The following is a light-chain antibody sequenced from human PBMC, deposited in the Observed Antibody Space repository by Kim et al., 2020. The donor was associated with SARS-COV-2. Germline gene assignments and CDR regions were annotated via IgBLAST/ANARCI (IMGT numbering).Light chain of an antibody. Sequence: SVSISCSVSSSNIGATYAAHWYRQYPATAPQVVIYNNNNRPSGVSDRFSGSKSGTSASLAITGLQAEDEAVYYCQSFDSSLNGVIFGGGTHLTVL. V-gene: IGLV1-40*01. CDR3: QSFDSSLNGVI. J-gene: IGLJ2*01. CDR1: SSNIGATYA. CDR2: NNN.